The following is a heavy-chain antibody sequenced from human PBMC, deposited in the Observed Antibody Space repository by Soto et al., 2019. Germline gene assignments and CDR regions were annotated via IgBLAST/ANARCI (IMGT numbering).Heavy chain of an antibody. CDR3: ARDPPDLSGGSGHKYVQP. Sequence: QVQLVESGGGLVKPGGSLRLSCAASGFTFSDYYMSWIRQAPGKGLEWVSYISSSGSTIYYADSVKGRFTISRDNAKNSMYLQTNILRAENTAVYYCARDPPDLSGGSGHKYVQPWGQGTLVTVSS. CDR1: GFTFSDYY. J-gene: IGHJ1*01. V-gene: IGHV3-11*01. D-gene: IGHD2-15*01. CDR2: ISSSGSTI.